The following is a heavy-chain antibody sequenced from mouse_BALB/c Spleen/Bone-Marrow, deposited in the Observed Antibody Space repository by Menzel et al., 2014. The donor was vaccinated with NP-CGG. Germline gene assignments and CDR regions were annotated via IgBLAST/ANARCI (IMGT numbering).Heavy chain of an antibody. CDR2: INPDRRTI. Sequence: DVQLQESGGGLVQPGGSLKLSCAASGFDFSTFWMSWVRQAPGKGLEWIGEINPDRRTINYSPSLKDKFVISRDNAKNTLYLLMSKVSSEDTALYYCARFNYYGSGAYWGQGTLLTVS. CDR1: GFDFSTFW. D-gene: IGHD1-2*01. V-gene: IGHV4-1*02. J-gene: IGHJ3*01. CDR3: ARFNYYGSGAY.